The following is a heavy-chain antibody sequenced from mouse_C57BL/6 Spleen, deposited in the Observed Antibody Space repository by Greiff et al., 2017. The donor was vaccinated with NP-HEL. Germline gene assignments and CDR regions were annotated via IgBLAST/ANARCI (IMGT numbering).Heavy chain of an antibody. CDR2: IDPEDGDT. CDR3: TTDYYYGSSPYYFDY. J-gene: IGHJ2*01. Sequence: EVQLQQSGAELVRPGASVKLSCTASGFNIKDYYMHWVKQRPEQGLEWIGRIDPEDGDTEYAPKFQGKATMTADTSSNTAYLQLSSLTSEDTAVYYCTTDYYYGSSPYYFDYWGQGTTLTVSS. D-gene: IGHD1-1*01. V-gene: IGHV14-1*01. CDR1: GFNIKDYY.